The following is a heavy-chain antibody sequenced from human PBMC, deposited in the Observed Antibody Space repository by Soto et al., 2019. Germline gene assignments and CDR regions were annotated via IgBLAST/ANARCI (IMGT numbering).Heavy chain of an antibody. V-gene: IGHV3-15*07. D-gene: IGHD4-17*01. CDR2: IKSKTDGGTT. J-gene: IGHJ4*02. CDR1: GFTFSNAW. CDR3: TTDIPVTTSTLDY. Sequence: PGGSLRLSCAASGFTFSNAWMNWVRQAPGKGLEWVGRIKSKTDGGTTDYAAPVKGRFTISRDDSKNTLYLQMNSLKTEDTAVYYCTTDIPVTTSTLDYWGQGTLVTVSS.